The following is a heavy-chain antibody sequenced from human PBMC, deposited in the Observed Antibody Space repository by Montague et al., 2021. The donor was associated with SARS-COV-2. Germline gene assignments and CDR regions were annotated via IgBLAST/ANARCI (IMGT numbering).Heavy chain of an antibody. D-gene: IGHD1-26*01. V-gene: IGHV4-4*02. Sequence: SETLSLTCTVSGGSVSSDNWWTWVRQPPGKGLEWFGEIYHSGTTNYNPPLQSRVTISVDKSRNHLSLHLRSATAADTAMYYCALPLGGARFDPWGQGVLVTVSS. CDR2: IYHSGTT. CDR1: GGSVSSDNW. CDR3: ALPLGGARFDP. J-gene: IGHJ5*02.